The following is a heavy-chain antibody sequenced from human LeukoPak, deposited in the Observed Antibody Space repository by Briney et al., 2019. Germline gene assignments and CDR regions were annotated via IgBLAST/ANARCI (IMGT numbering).Heavy chain of an antibody. Sequence: WGSLRLSCAASGLTFSSYWMHWVRQAPGEGLVWVSRINADGSSTSYADSVKGRFTISRDNANNTLYLQMNSLRAEDTAVYYCVRVRVYHYMDVWGKGTTVTVSS. V-gene: IGHV3-74*01. CDR1: GLTFSSYW. CDR3: VRVRVYHYMDV. J-gene: IGHJ6*03. CDR2: INADGSST.